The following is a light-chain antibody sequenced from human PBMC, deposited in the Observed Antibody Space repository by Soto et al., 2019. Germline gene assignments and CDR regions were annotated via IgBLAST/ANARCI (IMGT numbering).Light chain of an antibody. V-gene: IGLV1-47*01. CDR2: RNN. Sequence: QSVLTQPPSASGTPGQRVTISCSGSSSNIGSNYVYWYQQLPGTAPKLLIYRNNQRPSGVPDRFSGSKSGTSASLAISGLRSEDEADHYCAAWDDSLSGPWVFGGGTKVTVL. CDR1: SSNIGSNY. J-gene: IGLJ3*02. CDR3: AAWDDSLSGPWV.